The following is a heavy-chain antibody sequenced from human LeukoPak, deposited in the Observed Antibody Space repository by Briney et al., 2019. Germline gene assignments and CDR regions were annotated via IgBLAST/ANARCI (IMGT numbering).Heavy chain of an antibody. J-gene: IGHJ6*03. CDR1: GFTFSSYG. CDR2: IRYDGSNK. Sequence: PGGSLRLSCAASGFTFSSYGMHWLRQAPGKGLEWVAFIRYDGSNKYYADSVKGRFTISRDNSKNTLYLQMNSLRAEDTAVYYCAKEGTVATSKYYYYYYMDVWGKGTTVTVSS. V-gene: IGHV3-30*02. D-gene: IGHD4-17*01. CDR3: AKEGTVATSKYYYYYYMDV.